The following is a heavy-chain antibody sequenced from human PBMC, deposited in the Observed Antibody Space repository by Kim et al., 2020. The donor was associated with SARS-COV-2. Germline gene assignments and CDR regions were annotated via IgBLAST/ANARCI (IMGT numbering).Heavy chain of an antibody. Sequence: NPSLKSRVTISVDRSKNQFSLKLSSVTAADTAVYYCASIRIAAASSPLDYWGQGTLVTVSS. CDR3: ASIRIAAASSPLDY. J-gene: IGHJ4*02. V-gene: IGHV4-30-2*01. D-gene: IGHD6-13*01.